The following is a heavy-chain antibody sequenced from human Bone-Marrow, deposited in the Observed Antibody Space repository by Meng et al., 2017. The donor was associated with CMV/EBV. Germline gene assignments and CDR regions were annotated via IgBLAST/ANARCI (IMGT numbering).Heavy chain of an antibody. J-gene: IGHJ4*02. V-gene: IGHV5-51*01. CDR3: ARGTTGTTSYVDY. D-gene: IGHD1-1*01. Sequence: GGSLRLSCKGSGYSFTSYWIGWVRQMPGKGLEWMGIIYPGDSDTRYSPSFQGQVTISADKSISTAYLQWSSLKASDTAMYYCARGTTGTTSYVDYWGQGTLVTVSS. CDR2: IYPGDSDT. CDR1: GYSFTSYW.